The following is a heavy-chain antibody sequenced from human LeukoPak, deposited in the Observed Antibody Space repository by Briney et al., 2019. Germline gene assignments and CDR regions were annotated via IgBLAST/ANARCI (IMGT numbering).Heavy chain of an antibody. V-gene: IGHV1-2*02. J-gene: IGHJ6*02. CDR1: GYTFTGYY. CDR2: INPNSGGT. D-gene: IGHD3-9*01. CDR3: ARLGDILTGSDV. Sequence: ASVKVSCTASGYTFTGYYMHWVRQAPGQGLEWMGWINPNSGGTNYAQKFQGRVTMTRDTSISTAYMELSRLRSDDTAVYYCARLGDILTGSDVWGQGTTVTVSS.